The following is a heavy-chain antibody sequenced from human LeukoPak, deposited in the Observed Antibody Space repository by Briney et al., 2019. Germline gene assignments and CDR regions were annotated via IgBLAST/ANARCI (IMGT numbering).Heavy chain of an antibody. J-gene: IGHJ4*02. Sequence: ASVKVSCKASGYTFTSSDINWVRQDTGQGLERMGWINPKSGRTGYAKKFQARVSMTMNTSISTAYMEVSSLRFEDTAVYYCARGRSGLAAAGTYDYWGQGTLITVSS. CDR3: ARGRSGLAAAGTYDY. CDR1: GYTFTSSD. CDR2: INPKSGRT. V-gene: IGHV1-8*01. D-gene: IGHD6-13*01.